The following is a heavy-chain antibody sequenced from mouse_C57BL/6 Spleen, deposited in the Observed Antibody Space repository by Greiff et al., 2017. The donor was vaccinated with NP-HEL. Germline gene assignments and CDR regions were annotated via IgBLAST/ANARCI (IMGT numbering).Heavy chain of an antibody. V-gene: IGHV1-55*01. Sequence: QVQLQQPGAELVKPGASVKMSCKASGYTFTSYWITWVKQRPGQGLEWIGDIYPGSGSTNYNEKFKSKATLTVDTSSSTAYMKLSSLTSEDSAVYYCARDYSNYGYFDVWGTGTTVTVSS. CDR3: ARDYSNYGYFDV. CDR1: GYTFTSYW. CDR2: IYPGSGST. J-gene: IGHJ1*03. D-gene: IGHD2-5*01.